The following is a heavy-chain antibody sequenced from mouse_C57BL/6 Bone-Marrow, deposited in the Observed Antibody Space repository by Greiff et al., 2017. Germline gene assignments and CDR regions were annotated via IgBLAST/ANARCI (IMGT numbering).Heavy chain of an antibody. V-gene: IGHV5-17*01. CDR2: ISSGSSTI. CDR1: GFTFSDYG. J-gene: IGHJ4*01. CDR3: ARQYYGSSPYYYAMDY. D-gene: IGHD1-1*01. Sequence: EVNVVESGGGLVKPGGSLKLSCAASGFTFSDYGMHWVRQAPEKGLEWVAYISSGSSTIYYADTVKGRFTISRDNAKNTLFLQMTSLRSEDTAMYYCARQYYGSSPYYYAMDYWGQGTSVTVSS.